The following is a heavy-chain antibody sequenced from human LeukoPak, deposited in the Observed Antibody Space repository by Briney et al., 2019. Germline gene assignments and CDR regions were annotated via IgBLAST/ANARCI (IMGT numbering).Heavy chain of an antibody. Sequence: PGGSLRLSCAASGFTFSNAWMSWVRKAPGKGLEWVGRIKSKTDGGTTDYAAPVKGRFTISRDDSKNTLYLQMNSLKTEDTAVYYCTTDVGEYSSGWYAANASYYFDYWGQGTLATVSS. CDR1: GFTFSNAW. CDR3: TTDVGEYSSGWYAANASYYFDY. D-gene: IGHD6-19*01. J-gene: IGHJ4*02. CDR2: IKSKTDGGTT. V-gene: IGHV3-15*01.